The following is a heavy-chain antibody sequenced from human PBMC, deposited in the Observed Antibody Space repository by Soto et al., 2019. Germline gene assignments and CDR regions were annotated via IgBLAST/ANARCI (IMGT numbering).Heavy chain of an antibody. D-gene: IGHD1-1*01. CDR3: ARDLYRTTGTSPHY. CDR2: INAGNGNT. CDR1: GYTFASYA. Sequence: ASVRVSCKASGYTFASYAMHWVRQAPGQRLEWMGWINAGNGNTKYSQKFQGRVTITRDTSASTAYMELSSLRSEDTAVYYCARDLYRTTGTSPHYWGQGTLVTVSS. V-gene: IGHV1-3*01. J-gene: IGHJ4*02.